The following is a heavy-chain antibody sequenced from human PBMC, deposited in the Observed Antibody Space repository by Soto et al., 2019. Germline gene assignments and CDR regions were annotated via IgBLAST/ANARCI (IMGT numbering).Heavy chain of an antibody. J-gene: IGHJ4*02. CDR3: ARAEYYYDSSGYYILNNFDY. V-gene: IGHV3-21*01. CDR2: ISSSSSYI. CDR1: GFTFSSYS. Sequence: GGSLRLSCAASGFTFSSYSMNWVRQAPGKGLEWVSSISSSSSYIYYADSVKGRFTISRDNAKNSLYLQMNSLRAEDTAVYYCARAEYYYDSSGYYILNNFDYWGQGTLVTVSS. D-gene: IGHD3-22*01.